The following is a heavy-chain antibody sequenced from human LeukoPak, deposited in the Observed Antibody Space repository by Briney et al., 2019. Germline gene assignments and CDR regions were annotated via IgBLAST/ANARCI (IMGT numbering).Heavy chain of an antibody. J-gene: IGHJ5*02. CDR3: ARGAGALLWFGELVGSSSDWFDP. D-gene: IGHD3-10*01. Sequence: SETLSLTCTVSGGSISSYYWSWIRQPPGKGLEWIGYIYYSGSTNYNPSLKSRVTISVDTSKNQFSLKLSSVTAADTAVCYCARGAGALLWFGELVGSSSDWFDPWGQGTLVTVSS. CDR1: GGSISSYY. CDR2: IYYSGST. V-gene: IGHV4-59*01.